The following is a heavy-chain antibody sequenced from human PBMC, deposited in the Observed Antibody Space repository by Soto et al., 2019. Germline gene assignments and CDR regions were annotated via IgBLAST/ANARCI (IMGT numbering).Heavy chain of an antibody. D-gene: IGHD1-26*01. Sequence: HPVGSLRLSCAGSEFSFSDYSMNWVRQAPGKGLEWLSYINTNSAVIYYADSVKGRFTISRDNAKNSLYLQMNSLRDVDTAVYYCARARELDYWGRGTLVSVSS. V-gene: IGHV3-48*02. CDR1: EFSFSDYS. J-gene: IGHJ4*02. CDR2: INTNSAVI. CDR3: ARARELDY.